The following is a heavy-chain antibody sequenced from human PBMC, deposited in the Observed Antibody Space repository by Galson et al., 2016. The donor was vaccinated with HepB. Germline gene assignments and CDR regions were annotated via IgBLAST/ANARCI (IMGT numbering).Heavy chain of an antibody. CDR2: ISRTSSNI. Sequence: SLRLSCAASGFTFSNYNMNWVRQAPGKGLEWVAHISRTSSNINYTDSVKGRFTISRENAKNSMYLQMNSRREEDTAVYYCGRDLSVVVPTSQEAAAGIRDYWGQGTLVSVSS. J-gene: IGHJ4*03. V-gene: IGHV3-48*02. CDR1: GFTFSNYN. CDR3: GRDLSVVVPTSQEAAAGIRDY. D-gene: IGHD6-13*01.